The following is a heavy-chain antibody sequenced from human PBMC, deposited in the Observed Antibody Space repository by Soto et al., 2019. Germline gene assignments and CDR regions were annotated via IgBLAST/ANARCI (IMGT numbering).Heavy chain of an antibody. J-gene: IGHJ6*02. V-gene: IGHV3-11*01. CDR1: GFTFSYYY. CDR2: ISSSGSTI. CDR3: ARVLYGGNSRYYYGMDV. Sequence: GGSLRLSCAASGFTFSYYYMSWIRQAPGKGLEWVSYISSSGSTIYYADSVKGRFTISRDNAKNSLYLQMNSLRAEDTAVYYCARVLYGGNSRYYYGMDVWGQGTTVTVSS. D-gene: IGHD4-17*01.